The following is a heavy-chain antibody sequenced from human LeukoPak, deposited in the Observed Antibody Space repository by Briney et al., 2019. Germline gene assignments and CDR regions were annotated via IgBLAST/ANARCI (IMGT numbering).Heavy chain of an antibody. CDR2: ISSSGSTI. D-gene: IGHD3-22*01. V-gene: IGHV3-11*01. CDR1: GFTFSDYY. CDR3: ARDFYYDSSGSHY. Sequence: SGGSLRLSCAASGFTFSDYYVSWIRQAPGKGLEWVSYISSSGSTIYYADSVKGRFTISRDNAKNSLYLQMNSLRAEDTAVYYCARDFYYDSSGSHYWGQGTLVTVSS. J-gene: IGHJ4*02.